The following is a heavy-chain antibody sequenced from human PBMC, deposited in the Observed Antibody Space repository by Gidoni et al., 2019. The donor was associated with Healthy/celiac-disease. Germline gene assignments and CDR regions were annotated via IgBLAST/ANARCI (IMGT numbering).Heavy chain of an antibody. CDR1: GGTFSSYA. J-gene: IGHJ6*02. CDR3: ARDGEFGELLEEGYYYGMDV. CDR2: IIPIFGTA. Sequence: QVQLVQSGAEVKKPGSSVKVSCKASGGTFSSYAISWVRQAPGRGLEWMGGIIPIFGTANYAQKFQGRVTITADESTSTAYMELSSLRSEDTAVYYCARDGEFGELLEEGYYYGMDVWGQGTTVTVSS. V-gene: IGHV1-69*01. D-gene: IGHD3-10*01.